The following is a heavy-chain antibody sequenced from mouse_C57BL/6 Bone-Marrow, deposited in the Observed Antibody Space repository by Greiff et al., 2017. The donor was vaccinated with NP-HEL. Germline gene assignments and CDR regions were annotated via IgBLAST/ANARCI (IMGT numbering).Heavy chain of an antibody. CDR3: ATGGSSGYGAY. V-gene: IGHV1-54*01. J-gene: IGHJ3*01. CDR1: GYAFTNYL. Sequence: QVQLQQSGAELVRPGTSVKVSCKASGYAFTNYLIEWVKQRPGQGLEWIGVINPGSGGTNYNEKFKGKATLTADKSSSTAYMQLSSLTSEDSAVYFCATGGSSGYGAYWGQGTLVTVSA. CDR2: INPGSGGT. D-gene: IGHD3-2*02.